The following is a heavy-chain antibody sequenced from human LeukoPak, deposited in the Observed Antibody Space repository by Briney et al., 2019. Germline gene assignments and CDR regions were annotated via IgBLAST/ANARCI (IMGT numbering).Heavy chain of an antibody. CDR1: GFAFSTNW. CDR3: VRGQATAWGLDY. CDR2: ISTDARTI. J-gene: IGHJ4*02. Sequence: GGSLRLSCAASGFAFSTNWMHWVRQAPGKGLVWVSHISTDARTITYADFVKGRFAISRDNAKNTLYLQMNSLRAEDTALYYCVRGQATAWGLDYWGQGTLVTVSS. D-gene: IGHD6-13*01. V-gene: IGHV3-74*01.